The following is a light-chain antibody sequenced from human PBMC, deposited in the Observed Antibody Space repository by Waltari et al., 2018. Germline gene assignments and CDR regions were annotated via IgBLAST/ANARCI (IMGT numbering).Light chain of an antibody. V-gene: IGLV2-11*01. CDR1: SSDVGGYNS. CDR2: VVS. J-gene: IGLJ1*01. CDR3: CSYAGSYTYV. Sequence: QSALTQPRSVSGSPGQSVTISCTGTSSDVGGYNSVSWYQQHPGKAPKLMIYVVSKRPSGVPDRFSGSKSGNTASLTISGLQAEDEADYYCCSYAGSYTYVFGTGTKVTVL.